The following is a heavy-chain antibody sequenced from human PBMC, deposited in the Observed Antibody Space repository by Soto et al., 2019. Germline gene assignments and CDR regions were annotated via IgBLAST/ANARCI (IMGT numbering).Heavy chain of an antibody. CDR1: GFTFSNAW. V-gene: IGHV3-15*01. J-gene: IGHJ4*02. D-gene: IGHD3-9*01. CDR3: TTVLYYDILTGYYIPDY. Sequence: PGGSLRLSCAASGFTFSNAWMSWVRQAPGKGLEWVGRIKSKTDGGTTDYAAPVKGRFTISRDDSKNTLYLQMNSLKTEDTAVYYCTTVLYYDILTGYYIPDYWGQRTLVTGSS. CDR2: IKSKTDGGTT.